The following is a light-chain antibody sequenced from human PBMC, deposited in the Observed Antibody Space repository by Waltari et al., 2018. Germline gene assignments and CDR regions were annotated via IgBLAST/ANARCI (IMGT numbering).Light chain of an antibody. V-gene: IGKV1-5*03. CDR3: QQYNSYPYT. CDR2: KAS. J-gene: IGKJ2*01. CDR1: QSSNRL. Sequence: CRAGQSSNRLLAWYQQKPGKAPKLLIYKASSLETGVPSRFSGSESGTEFTLTISSLQPDDFATYYCQQYNSYPYTFGQGTKLEIK.